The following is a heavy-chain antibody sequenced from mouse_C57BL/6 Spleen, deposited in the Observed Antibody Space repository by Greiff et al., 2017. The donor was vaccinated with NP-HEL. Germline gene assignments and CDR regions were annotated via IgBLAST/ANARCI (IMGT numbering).Heavy chain of an antibody. CDR1: GYTFTDYE. D-gene: IGHD2-1*01. Sequence: QVQLQQSGAELVRPGASVTLSCKASGYTFTDYEMHWVKQTPVHGLEWIGAIDPDTGGTDYNQKFKGKAILTADKSSSTAYMVLRSLTSEDSAFYYCTRGENYGNPFDYWGQGTTLTVSS. J-gene: IGHJ2*01. V-gene: IGHV1-15*01. CDR3: TRGENYGNPFDY. CDR2: IDPDTGGT.